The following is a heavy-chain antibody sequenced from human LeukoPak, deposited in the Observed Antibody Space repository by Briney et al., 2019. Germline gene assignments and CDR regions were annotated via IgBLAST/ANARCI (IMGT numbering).Heavy chain of an antibody. CDR1: GGSISSSSYY. CDR2: IYYSGST. J-gene: IGHJ3*02. CDR3: ARAKDSGAFDI. V-gene: IGHV4-39*07. D-gene: IGHD3/OR15-3a*01. Sequence: SETLSLTCTVSGGSISSSSYYWGWIRQPPVKGLEWIGSIYYSGSTYYNPSLKSRVTISVDTSKNQFSLKLSSVTAADTAVYYCARAKDSGAFDIWGQGTMVTVSS.